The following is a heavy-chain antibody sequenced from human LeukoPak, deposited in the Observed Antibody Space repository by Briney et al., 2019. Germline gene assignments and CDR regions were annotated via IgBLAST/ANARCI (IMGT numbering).Heavy chain of an antibody. CDR3: ARDAYYYASDS. D-gene: IGHD3-10*01. J-gene: IGHJ4*02. CDR1: GFTFSSYA. CDR2: ISGSGGST. V-gene: IGHV3-23*01. Sequence: GGSLRLSCAASGFTFSSYAMSWVRQAPGKGLEWVSAISGSGGSTYYAGSVKGRFTVSRDNAKNSLYLQMNSLRAEDTAVYYCARDAYYYASDSWGRGTLVTVSS.